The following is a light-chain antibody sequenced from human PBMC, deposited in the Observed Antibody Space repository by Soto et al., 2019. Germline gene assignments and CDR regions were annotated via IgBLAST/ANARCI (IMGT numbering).Light chain of an antibody. CDR3: CSSAGNLEV. Sequence: QSVLTQPPSVSGSPGQSVTISCTGTSSDVGGYNYVAWYQQHPGKAPKVMIYDVSKRPSGVPDRFSGSKSGNTASLTISGLQAEDEADYYCCSSAGNLEVFVTGTKVTVL. CDR1: SSDVGGYNY. CDR2: DVS. V-gene: IGLV2-11*01. J-gene: IGLJ1*01.